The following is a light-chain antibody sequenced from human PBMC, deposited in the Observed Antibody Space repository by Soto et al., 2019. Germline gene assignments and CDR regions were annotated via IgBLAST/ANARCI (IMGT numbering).Light chain of an antibody. CDR3: SSYAGSKNV. CDR2: EVS. J-gene: IGLJ1*01. V-gene: IGLV2-8*01. Sequence: QSALSQPPSASGSPGQSITIYCTGTSSDVGGYNYVSWYQQHPGKAPKLMIYEVSKRPSGVPDRFSGSKSGNAESLTVSGLQAEDEADYYCSSYAGSKNVFGTGTKVTVL. CDR1: SSDVGGYNY.